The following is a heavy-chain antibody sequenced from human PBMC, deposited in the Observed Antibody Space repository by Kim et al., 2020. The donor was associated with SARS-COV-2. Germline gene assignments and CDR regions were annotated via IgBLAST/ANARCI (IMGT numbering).Heavy chain of an antibody. Sequence: GGSLRLSCAASGFTIINAWMTWVRQAPGKGLELVGRIRGKADGGTTDYAAPVKGRFTSSRDDSRNTLYLQMNSLKAEDTAVYYCTTVSNGKLDYWGQGTLVTVSS. D-gene: IGHD1-1*01. CDR3: TTVSNGKLDY. V-gene: IGHV3-15*01. CDR2: IRGKADGGTT. J-gene: IGHJ4*02. CDR1: GFTIINAW.